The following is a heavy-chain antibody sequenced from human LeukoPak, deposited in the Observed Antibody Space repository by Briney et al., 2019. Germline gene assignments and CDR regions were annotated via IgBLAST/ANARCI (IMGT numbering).Heavy chain of an antibody. D-gene: IGHD3-22*01. CDR3: ARDSDTYYYDSSGITDY. V-gene: IGHV3-11*04. CDR1: GFTFSDYY. CDR2: ISSSGSTI. J-gene: IGHJ4*02. Sequence: PGGSLRLSCAASGFTFSDYYMSWIRRAPGKGLEWASYISSSGSTIYYADSVKGRFTISRDNAKNSLYLQMNSLRAEDTAVYYCARDSDTYYYDSSGITDYWGQGTLVTVSS.